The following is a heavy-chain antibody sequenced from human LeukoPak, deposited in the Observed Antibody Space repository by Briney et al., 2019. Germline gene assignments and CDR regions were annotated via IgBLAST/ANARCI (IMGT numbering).Heavy chain of an antibody. J-gene: IGHJ6*04. CDR2: INQDEI. V-gene: IGHV3-7*01. CDR3: AERGITMIGGV. Sequence: PGGSLRLSCVASGFTFSSSWMSWVRQGPGKGLEWVASINQDEIHYVDAVRGRFTISRDNAKNSLYLQMNSLTADDTAVYYCAERGITMIGGVWGKGTTVTISS. CDR1: GFTFSSSW. D-gene: IGHD3-10*02.